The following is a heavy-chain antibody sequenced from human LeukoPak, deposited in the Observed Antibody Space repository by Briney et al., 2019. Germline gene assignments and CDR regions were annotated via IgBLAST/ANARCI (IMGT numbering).Heavy chain of an antibody. D-gene: IGHD5-24*01. CDR1: GFTVSSNY. Sequence: GGSLRLSCAASGFTVSSNYMSWVRQAPGKGLEWVSVIYSGGSTYYADSVKGRFTISRDNSKNTLYLQMNSLRAEDTAVYYCAKDLGVEIGGYYYYGMDVWGQGTTVTVSS. V-gene: IGHV3-53*05. J-gene: IGHJ6*02. CDR3: AKDLGVEIGGYYYYGMDV. CDR2: IYSGGST.